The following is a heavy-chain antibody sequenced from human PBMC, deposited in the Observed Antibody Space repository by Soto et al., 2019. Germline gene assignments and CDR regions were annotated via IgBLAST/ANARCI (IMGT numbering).Heavy chain of an antibody. CDR2: IRYSGRT. D-gene: IGHD5-12*01. V-gene: IGHV4-61*01. CDR3: AGGGGWLPDS. Sequence: QVQLQESGPGLVKPSETLSLTCSVSGGSVSSTNYWWTWIRQSPEKGLEWIANIRYSGRTMYNPSLKGRVTISVDTPKNQWSLELNSVTAADTAVYYCAGGGGWLPDSWGQGTPVTVSS. J-gene: IGHJ5*02. CDR1: GGSVSSTNYW.